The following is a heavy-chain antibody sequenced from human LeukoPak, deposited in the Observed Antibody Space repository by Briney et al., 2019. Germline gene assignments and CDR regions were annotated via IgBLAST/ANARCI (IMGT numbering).Heavy chain of an antibody. CDR2: IYPSDSDT. V-gene: IGHV5-51*01. CDR3: ARQGYSGYDYDY. CDR1: GFSFTSYW. Sequence: PGESLKISCKTSGFSFTSYWIVWVRQMPGKGLDWIGSIYPSDSDTKYNPSFQGQVTISADKSISTAYLQWSSLKASDTAMYYCARQGYSGYDYDYWGQGTLVTVSS. D-gene: IGHD5-12*01. J-gene: IGHJ4*02.